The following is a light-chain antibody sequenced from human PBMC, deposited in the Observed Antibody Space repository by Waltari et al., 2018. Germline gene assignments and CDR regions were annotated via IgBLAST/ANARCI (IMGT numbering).Light chain of an antibody. CDR1: QSVASY. V-gene: IGKV3-15*01. CDR3: QQYGNLPPYT. Sequence: EVVLTQSPVPRSVSPGEQLPLPCRASQSVASYLAWYQQKSGQAPRLLIYGASSRATGVPARFSGGGSATEFTLTISGLQSEDFAVYYCQQYGNLPPYTFGQGTQLEIK. CDR2: GAS. J-gene: IGKJ2*01.